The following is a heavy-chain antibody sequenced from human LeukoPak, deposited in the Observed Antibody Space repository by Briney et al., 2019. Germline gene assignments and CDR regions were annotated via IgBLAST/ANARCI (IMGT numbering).Heavy chain of an antibody. D-gene: IGHD5-24*01. J-gene: IGHJ6*03. Sequence: SVKVFCKASGGTFSSYAISWVRQAPGQGLEWMGGIIPIFGTANYAQKFQGRVTITTDESTSTAYMELSSLRSEDTAVYYCASSRDGYNGYYYYYYMDVWGKGTTVTVSS. CDR3: ASSRDGYNGYYYYYYMDV. CDR2: IIPIFGTA. CDR1: GGTFSSYA. V-gene: IGHV1-69*05.